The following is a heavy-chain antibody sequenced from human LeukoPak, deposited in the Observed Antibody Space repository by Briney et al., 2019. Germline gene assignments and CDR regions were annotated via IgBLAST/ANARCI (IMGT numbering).Heavy chain of an antibody. CDR3: ARRGGGSGSYYRGHYYYYYYMDV. V-gene: IGHV4-34*01. D-gene: IGHD3-10*01. Sequence: SETLSLTCAVYGGSFSGYYWSWIRQPPGKGLEWIGEINHSGSTNYNPSLKSRVTISVDTSKNQFSLKLSSVTAADTAVYYCARRGGGSGSYYRGHYYYYYYMDVWGKGTTVTISS. J-gene: IGHJ6*03. CDR1: GGSFSGYY. CDR2: INHSGST.